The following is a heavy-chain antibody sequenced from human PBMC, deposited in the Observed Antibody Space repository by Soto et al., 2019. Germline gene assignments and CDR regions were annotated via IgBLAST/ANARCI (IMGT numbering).Heavy chain of an antibody. V-gene: IGHV3-21*06. CDR3: VRGMNPLF. Sequence: GSLRLSCAASGFTLRTYTMNWVRQAPGKGLEWVSSISISSSDRYYADSVRGRFAISRDNAKNALYLQMNSLRADDTAVYFCVRGMNPLFGGQGTLVTVSS. CDR1: GFTLRTYT. J-gene: IGHJ4*01. CDR2: ISISSSDR.